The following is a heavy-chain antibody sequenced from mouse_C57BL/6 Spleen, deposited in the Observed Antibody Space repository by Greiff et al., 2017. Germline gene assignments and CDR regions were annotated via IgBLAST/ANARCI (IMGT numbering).Heavy chain of an antibody. D-gene: IGHD1-1*01. V-gene: IGHV1-82*01. CDR2: IYPGDGDT. J-gene: IGHJ1*03. Sequence: VQLVASGPELVKPGASVKISCKASGYAFSSSWMNWVKQRPGKGLEWIGRIYPGDGDTNYNGKFKGKATLTADKSSSTAYMQLSSLTSEDSAVYFCARGDYGSSRYFDVWGTGTTVTVSS. CDR1: GYAFSSSW. CDR3: ARGDYGSSRYFDV.